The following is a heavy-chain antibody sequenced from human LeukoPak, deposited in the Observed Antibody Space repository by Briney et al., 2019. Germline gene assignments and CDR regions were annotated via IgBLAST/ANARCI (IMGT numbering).Heavy chain of an antibody. Sequence: SETLSLTCTVSGGSISSSSYYWGWIRQPPGKGLEWIGSIYYSGSTYYNPSLKSRVIISVDTSKNQFSLKLSSVTAADTAVYYCARYYYDSSGYYGGDAFDIWGQGTMVTVSS. CDR2: IYYSGST. CDR3: ARYYYDSSGYYGGDAFDI. J-gene: IGHJ3*02. V-gene: IGHV4-39*01. CDR1: GGSISSSSYY. D-gene: IGHD3-22*01.